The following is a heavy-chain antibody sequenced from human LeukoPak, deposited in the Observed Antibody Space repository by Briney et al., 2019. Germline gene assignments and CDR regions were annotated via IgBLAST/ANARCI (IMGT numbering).Heavy chain of an antibody. Sequence: SETLSLTCTVSGGSISGSYWSWIRQPPGKGLKWIGYIYYSGSTDYNPSLKSRVIISVDTSKNQFSLKLSSVTAADTAVYYCARSPCSGGSCYPDYWGQGTLVTVSS. J-gene: IGHJ4*02. CDR2: IYYSGST. D-gene: IGHD2-15*01. CDR3: ARSPCSGGSCYPDY. V-gene: IGHV4-59*01. CDR1: GGSISGSY.